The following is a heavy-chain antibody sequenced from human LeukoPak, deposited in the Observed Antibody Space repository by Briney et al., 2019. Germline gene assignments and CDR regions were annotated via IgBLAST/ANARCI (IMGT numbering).Heavy chain of an antibody. D-gene: IGHD3-9*01. CDR2: ISYDGSNK. CDR3: AGEGVTSYDILTGYYKPLDY. Sequence: PGGSLRLSCAASGFTFSSYAMHWVRQAPGKGLEWVAVISYDGSNKYYADSVKGRFTISRDNSKNTLYLQMNSLRAEDTAVYYCAGEGVTSYDILTGYYKPLDYWGQGTLVTVSS. CDR1: GFTFSSYA. V-gene: IGHV3-30*04. J-gene: IGHJ4*02.